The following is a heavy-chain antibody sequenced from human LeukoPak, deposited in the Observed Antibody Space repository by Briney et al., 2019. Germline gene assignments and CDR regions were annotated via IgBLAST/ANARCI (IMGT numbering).Heavy chain of an antibody. CDR2: INPNSGGT. CDR1: GYTFTGYY. CDR3: ARDHKGVLDY. D-gene: IGHD3-10*01. Sequence: ASVKASCKASGYTFTGYYMHWVRQAPGQGLEWMGRINPNSGGTNYAQKFQGRVTMTRDTSISTAYMELSRPRSDDTAVYYCARDHKGVLDYWGQGTLVTVSS. J-gene: IGHJ4*02. V-gene: IGHV1-2*06.